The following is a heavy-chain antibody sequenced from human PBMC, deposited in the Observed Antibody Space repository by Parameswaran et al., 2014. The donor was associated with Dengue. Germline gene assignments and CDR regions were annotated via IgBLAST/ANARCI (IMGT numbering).Heavy chain of an antibody. V-gene: IGHV4-34*01. J-gene: IGHJ6*03. CDR2: INHSGST. CDR3: ARFLDRKRQGKQRGGQDYMDV. D-gene: IGHD3-3*01. Sequence: PGKGLEWIGEINHSGSTNYNPSLKSRLTISVDTSKNQFSLKLSSVTAADTAVYYCARFLDRKRQGKQRGGQDYMDVWGKRATVTVSS.